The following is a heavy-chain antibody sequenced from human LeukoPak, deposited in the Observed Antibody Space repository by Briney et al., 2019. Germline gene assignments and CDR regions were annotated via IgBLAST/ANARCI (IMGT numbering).Heavy chain of an antibody. CDR3: ARATVGPLYSLHY. Sequence: KPSATLSLTCAVYGGSFSGYYWSWIRQPPGKGLEWIGEINHSGSTNYNPSLKSRFTISVDTSKNQFSLKLSSVTAADTAVYYCARATVGPLYSLHYWGQGTLVTVSS. CDR2: INHSGST. CDR1: GGSFSGYY. D-gene: IGHD2-15*01. V-gene: IGHV4-34*01. J-gene: IGHJ4*02.